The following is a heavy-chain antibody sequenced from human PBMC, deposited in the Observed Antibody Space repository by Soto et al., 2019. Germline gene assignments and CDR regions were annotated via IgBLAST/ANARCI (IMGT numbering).Heavy chain of an antibody. CDR3: ARVHLFSANGRYGMDV. CDR2: ISAYNGNT. V-gene: IGHV1-18*04. Sequence: QVQLVQSGAEVKKPGASVKVSCKASGYTFTSYGISWVRQAPGQGLEWMGWISAYNGNTNYAQKLQGRVTMTTDASTSTAYMELGSLRSDDTAVYYCARVHLFSANGRYGMDVWGQGTTVTVSS. J-gene: IGHJ6*02. D-gene: IGHD3-3*01. CDR1: GYTFTSYG.